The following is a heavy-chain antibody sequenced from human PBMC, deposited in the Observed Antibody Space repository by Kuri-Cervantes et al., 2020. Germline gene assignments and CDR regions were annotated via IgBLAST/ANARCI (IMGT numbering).Heavy chain of an antibody. J-gene: IGHJ6*02. CDR1: GFTFSSYS. CDR3: AKGHRYGMDV. Sequence: GGSLRLSCAASGFTFSSYSMNWVRQAPGKGLEWVAVISYDGSNKYYADSVKGRFTISRDNSKNTLYLQMNSLRAEDMAVYYCAKGHRYGMDVWGQGTTVTVSS. V-gene: IGHV3-30*18. CDR2: ISYDGSNK. D-gene: IGHD2-21*01.